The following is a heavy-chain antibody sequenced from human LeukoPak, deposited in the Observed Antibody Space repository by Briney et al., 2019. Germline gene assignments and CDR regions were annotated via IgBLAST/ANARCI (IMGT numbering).Heavy chain of an antibody. J-gene: IGHJ3*02. Sequence: GESLKISCKGSGYSFTSYWIGWVRPMPGKGLEWRGMIYPGDSDTRYSPSFQGQVTISADKSISTAYLQWSSLKASDTAIYYCARGGRSYGYPDAFDIWGQGTMVTVSS. CDR1: GYSFTSYW. D-gene: IGHD5-18*01. V-gene: IGHV5-51*01. CDR3: ARGGRSYGYPDAFDI. CDR2: IYPGDSDT.